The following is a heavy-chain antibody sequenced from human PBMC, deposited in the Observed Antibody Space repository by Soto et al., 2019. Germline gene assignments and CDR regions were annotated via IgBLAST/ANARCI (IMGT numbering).Heavy chain of an antibody. D-gene: IGHD6-13*01. CDR3: ARDSSSWYGFDP. J-gene: IGHJ5*02. V-gene: IGHV3-11*01. CDR1: GFTFSDYY. CDR2: ISSRGSTI. Sequence: QVQLVESGGGLVKPGGSLRLSCAASGFTFSDYYMIWIRQAPGKGLEWVSYISSRGSTIYYADSVKGRFAISRDNAKYSLYRQLNSLRAEDTALYYCARDSSSWYGFDPWGQGTLVTVSS.